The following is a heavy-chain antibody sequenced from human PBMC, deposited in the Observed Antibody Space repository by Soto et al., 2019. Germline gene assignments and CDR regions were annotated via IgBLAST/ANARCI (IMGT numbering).Heavy chain of an antibody. J-gene: IGHJ3*02. CDR1: GFTFSSYA. V-gene: IGHV3-23*01. CDR2: ISGSGDTT. D-gene: IGHD3-3*01. Sequence: EMQLLESGGDLVQPGGSLRLSCAASGFTFSSYAMTWVRQAPGKGLEYISAISGSGDTTYYADSMKGRFTVSRDNSKNTLYLQIIRLRAEDTAIYYCAKDRDDIGMVDAFGIWGQGTMVTVSS. CDR3: AKDRDDIGMVDAFGI.